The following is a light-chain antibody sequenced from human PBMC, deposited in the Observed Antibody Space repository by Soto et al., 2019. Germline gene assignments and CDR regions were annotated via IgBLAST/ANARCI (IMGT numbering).Light chain of an antibody. J-gene: IGKJ4*01. CDR1: QSVRTF. CDR3: QQRSNGLT. V-gene: IGKV3-11*01. Sequence: EIVLTQSPATLSLSPGERATFSCRASQSVRTFLAWYQLKPGQPPRLLIYDASNRATGIPARFSGSGSGTDFTLTISSLEPEDFAIYYCQQRSNGLTFGGGTKVDIK. CDR2: DAS.